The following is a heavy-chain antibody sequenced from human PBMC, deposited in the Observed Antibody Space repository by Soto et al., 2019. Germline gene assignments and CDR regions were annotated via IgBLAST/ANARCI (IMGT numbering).Heavy chain of an antibody. V-gene: IGHV3-23*01. CDR1: GFTFSSYA. CDR2: ISGSGGST. J-gene: IGHJ3*02. D-gene: IGHD6-19*01. CDR3: AKDLVSSGRPTDAFDI. Sequence: EVQLLESGGGLVQPGGSLRLSCAASGFTFSSYAMSWVRQAPGKGLEWVSAISGSGGSTYYADPVKGRFTISRDNSKNTLYLQMNSLRAEDTAVYYCAKDLVSSGRPTDAFDIWGQGTMVTVSS.